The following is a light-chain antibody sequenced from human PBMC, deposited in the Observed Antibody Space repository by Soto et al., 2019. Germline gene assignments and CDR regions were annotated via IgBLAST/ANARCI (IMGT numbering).Light chain of an antibody. CDR1: SSDIGGYNR. V-gene: IGLV2-18*02. CDR2: EVN. J-gene: IGLJ3*02. Sequence: QSALTQPPSVSGSPGQSVTISCTGTSSDIGGYNRVSWYQQPPGTAPKLMIYEVNNRPSGVPDRFSGSKSGNTASLTVSGLQAEDEGDYYCSSFASSHTWVFGGGTKLTVL. CDR3: SSFASSHTWV.